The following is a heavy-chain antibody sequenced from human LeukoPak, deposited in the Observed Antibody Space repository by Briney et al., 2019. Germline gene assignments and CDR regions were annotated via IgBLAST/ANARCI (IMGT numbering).Heavy chain of an antibody. V-gene: IGHV1-69*04. J-gene: IGHJ1*01. D-gene: IGHD3-10*01. CDR1: GGTFSSYA. CDR3: ARNEGITMVRGGPLQH. Sequence: HGASVKVSCKASGGTFSSYAISWVRQAPGQGLEWMGRIIPILGIANYAQKFQGRVTITADKSTSTAYMELSSLRSEDTAVYYCARNEGITMVRGGPLQHWGQGTLVTVSS. CDR2: IIPILGIA.